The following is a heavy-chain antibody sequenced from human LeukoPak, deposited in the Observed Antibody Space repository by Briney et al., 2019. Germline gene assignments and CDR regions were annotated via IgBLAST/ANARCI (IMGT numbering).Heavy chain of an antibody. J-gene: IGHJ5*02. V-gene: IGHV3-7*01. CDR3: AKEVRDTAMVTGPGWFDP. CDR1: GFTFSSYW. CDR2: IKQDGSEK. D-gene: IGHD5-18*01. Sequence: GGSLRLSCAASGFTFSSYWMSWVRQAPGKGLEWVANIKQDGSEKYYVDSVKGRFTISRDNAKNSLYLQMNSLRAEDTAVYYCAKEVRDTAMVTGPGWFDPWGQGTLVTVSS.